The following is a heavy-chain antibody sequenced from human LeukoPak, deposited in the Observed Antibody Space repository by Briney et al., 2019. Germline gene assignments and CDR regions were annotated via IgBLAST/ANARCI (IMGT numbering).Heavy chain of an antibody. V-gene: IGHV3-66*01. CDR2: LYSDGTT. CDR3: ARVVDSSSGYYYYYYMDV. CDR1: GFTVSSKY. J-gene: IGHJ6*03. Sequence: SGGSLRLSCAASGFTVSSKYMSWVRQAPGKGLEWVSLLYSDGTTRYADSVKGRFTISRDNSKNTLYLQMNSLRAEDTAVYYCARVVDSSSGYYYYYYMDVWGKGTTVTVSS. D-gene: IGHD6-6*01.